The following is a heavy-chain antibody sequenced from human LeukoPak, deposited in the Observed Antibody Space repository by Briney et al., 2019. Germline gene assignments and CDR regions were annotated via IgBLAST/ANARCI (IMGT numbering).Heavy chain of an antibody. CDR2: INHSGST. CDR1: GGSFSGYY. CDR3: ASLRAYDFWSGYQNFDY. D-gene: IGHD3-3*01. J-gene: IGHJ4*02. Sequence: PSETLSLTCAVYGGSFSGYYWSWIRQPPGKGLEWIGEINHSGSTNYNPSLKSRVTISVDTSKNQFSLKLSSVTAADTAVYYCASLRAYDFWSGYQNFDYWGQGTLVTVSS. V-gene: IGHV4-34*01.